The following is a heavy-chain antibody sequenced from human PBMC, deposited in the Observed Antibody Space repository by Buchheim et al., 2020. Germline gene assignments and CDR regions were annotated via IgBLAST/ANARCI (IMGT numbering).Heavy chain of an antibody. V-gene: IGHV3-48*01. CDR3: ARELIVGATSPYIDY. CDR2: ISSSSSTI. D-gene: IGHD1-26*01. Sequence: EVQLVESGGGLVQPGGSLRLSCAASGFTFSSYSMNWVRQAPGKGLEWVSYISSSSSTIYYADSVKGRFTISRDNAKNSLYLQMNSLRAEDTAVYYCARELIVGATSPYIDYWGQGTL. CDR1: GFTFSSYS. J-gene: IGHJ4*02.